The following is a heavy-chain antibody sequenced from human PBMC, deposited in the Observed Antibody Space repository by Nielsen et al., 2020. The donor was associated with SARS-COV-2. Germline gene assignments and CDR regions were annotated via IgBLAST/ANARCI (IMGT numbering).Heavy chain of an antibody. J-gene: IGHJ6*02. Sequence: GGSLRLSCAASGFTFSSYGMHWVRQAPGKGLEWVAVISYDGSNKYYADSVKGRFTISRDNSKNTLYLQMNSLRAEDTAVYYCARSSSWYGGVYYYYYGMDVWGQGTTVTVSS. CDR3: ARSSSWYGGVYYYYYGMDV. V-gene: IGHV3-30*03. CDR1: GFTFSSYG. D-gene: IGHD6-13*01. CDR2: ISYDGSNK.